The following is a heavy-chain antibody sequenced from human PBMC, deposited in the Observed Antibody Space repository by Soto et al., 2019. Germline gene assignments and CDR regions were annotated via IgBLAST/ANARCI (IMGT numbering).Heavy chain of an antibody. CDR2: IIPIFGTA. J-gene: IGHJ6*02. V-gene: IGHV1-69*01. CDR1: GGTFSSYA. CDR3: ARDSVHADTAMVSDYYGMDV. D-gene: IGHD5-18*01. Sequence: QVQLVQSGAEVQKPGSSVKVSCKASGGTFSSYAISWVRQAPGQGLEWMGGIIPIFGTANYAQKFQGRVTITADESTSTAYMELSSLRSEDTAVYYCARDSVHADTAMVSDYYGMDVWGQGTTVTVSS.